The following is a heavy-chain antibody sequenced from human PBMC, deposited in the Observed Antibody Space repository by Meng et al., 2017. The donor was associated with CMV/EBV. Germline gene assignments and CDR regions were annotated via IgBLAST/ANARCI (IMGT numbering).Heavy chain of an antibody. V-gene: IGHV3-7*01. Sequence: GDSLKISCAASGFTFSSYWMSWVRQAPGKGLEWVANIKQDGSEKYYVDSVKGRFTISRDNAKNSLYLQMNSLRAEDTAVYYCAKAAPGSGPWWNPAGSYWGQGTLVTVSS. CDR3: AKAAPGSGPWWNPAGSY. D-gene: IGHD1-1*01. CDR1: GFTFSSYW. J-gene: IGHJ4*02. CDR2: IKQDGSEK.